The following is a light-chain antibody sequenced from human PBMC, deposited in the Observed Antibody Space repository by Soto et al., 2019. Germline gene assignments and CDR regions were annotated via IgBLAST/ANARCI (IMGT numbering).Light chain of an antibody. CDR3: QQYYSYST. J-gene: IGKJ1*01. V-gene: IGKV1-8*01. CDR2: AAA. Sequence: AIRMTQSPSSLSASPGDRVPITCRASQGISSYLAWYQQKPGKAPKLLIYAAATLQSGVPSRFRGSGSGTDFTLTISCLQSEDFATYYCQQYYSYSTFGQGTKVEIK. CDR1: QGISSY.